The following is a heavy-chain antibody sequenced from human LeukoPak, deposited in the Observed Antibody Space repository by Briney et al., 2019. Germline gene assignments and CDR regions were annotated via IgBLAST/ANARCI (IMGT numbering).Heavy chain of an antibody. CDR1: GGSISSSSYY. CDR3: ARDRHIVLMVHAIFDY. J-gene: IGHJ4*02. CDR2: IYYSGST. V-gene: IGHV4-39*07. D-gene: IGHD2-8*01. Sequence: SETLSLTCTVSGGSISSSSYYWGWIRQPPGKGLEWIGSIYYSGSTYYNPSLKSRVTISVDTSKNQFSLKLSSVTAADTAVYYCARDRHIVLMVHAIFDYWGQGTLVTVSS.